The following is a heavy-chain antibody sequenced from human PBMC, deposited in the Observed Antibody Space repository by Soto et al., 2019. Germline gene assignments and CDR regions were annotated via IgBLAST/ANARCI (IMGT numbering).Heavy chain of an antibody. D-gene: IGHD1-26*01. CDR3: RVGVAD. CDR1: GFNFSAYS. CDR2: LSFDASKK. Sequence: QVQLVESGGGVVQPGRSLRLSCAASGFNFSAYSMHWVRQAPGTGLELVALLSFDASKKYYADSVKGRFTISRDTSRNTLYLRMNSLRVEDTAVYYCRVGVADWGQGTRVTVSS. V-gene: IGHV3-30*03. J-gene: IGHJ4*02.